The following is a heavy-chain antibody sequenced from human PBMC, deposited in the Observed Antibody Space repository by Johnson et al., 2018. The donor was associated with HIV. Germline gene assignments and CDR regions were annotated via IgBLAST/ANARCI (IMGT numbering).Heavy chain of an antibody. CDR1: GFSFSSFA. CDR3: GKGLAAFSAFYI. Sequence: HVQLVESGGGVIQPGRSLRLSCVASGFSFSSFAMHWVRQAPGKGLQWVAVIWYDGSNKYYADSVKGRFTFFRDNSKNTLYLLMNSLRAEDTALYYCGKGLAAFSAFYIWGQGKMVTGSS. V-gene: IGHV3-33*06. J-gene: IGHJ3*02. CDR2: IWYDGSNK. D-gene: IGHD6-25*01.